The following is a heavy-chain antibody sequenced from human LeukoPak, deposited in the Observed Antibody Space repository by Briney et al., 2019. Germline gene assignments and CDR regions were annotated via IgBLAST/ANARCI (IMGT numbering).Heavy chain of an antibody. J-gene: IGHJ4*02. CDR3: AREKNYGGLSFFDY. V-gene: IGHV4-59*01. Sequence: SETLSLTCTVSGGSINTYYWTWIRQPPGKGLEWIGYIYYSGSTNYNPSLKSRVTISVDTSKNQFSLKLSSVTAADTAVYYCAREKNYGGLSFFDYWGQGTLVTVSS. CDR1: GGSINTYY. CDR2: IYYSGST. D-gene: IGHD4-23*01.